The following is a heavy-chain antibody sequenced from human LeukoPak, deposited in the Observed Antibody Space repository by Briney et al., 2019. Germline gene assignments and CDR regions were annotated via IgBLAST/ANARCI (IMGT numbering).Heavy chain of an antibody. CDR2: INPNSGGT. CDR3: ARVHSSGWLPANY. D-gene: IGHD6-19*01. V-gene: IGHV1-2*02. CDR1: GYTFTGYY. Sequence: ASVKVSCKASGYTFTGYYMHWVRQAPGQGLEWMGWINPNSGGTNYAQKFQGRVTMTRDTSISTAYMELSRLRSDDTAVYYCARVHSSGWLPANYWGQGTLVSVSS. J-gene: IGHJ4*02.